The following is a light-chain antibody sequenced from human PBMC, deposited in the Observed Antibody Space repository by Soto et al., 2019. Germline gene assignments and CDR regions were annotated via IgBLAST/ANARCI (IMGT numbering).Light chain of an antibody. CDR3: CSYVDTDTWV. Sequence: QSALTQPRSVSGSPGQSVTISCTGTNSDVGGYNYVSWYQQYPGKAPKLMISGVSERPSGVPDRFSGSKSGNMASLTISGLQAEDEADYYCCSYVDTDTWVFGGGTKVTVL. CDR1: NSDVGGYNY. V-gene: IGLV2-11*01. CDR2: GVS. J-gene: IGLJ3*02.